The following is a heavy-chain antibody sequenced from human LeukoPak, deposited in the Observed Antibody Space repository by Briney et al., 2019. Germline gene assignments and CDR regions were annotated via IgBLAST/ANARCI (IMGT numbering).Heavy chain of an antibody. J-gene: IGHJ4*02. Sequence: SETLSLTCAVYGGPFRGFFWSWIRQPPGKGLEWIGSIYYSGSTYYNPSLKSRVTISVDTSKNQFSLKLSSVTAADTAVYYCARDLFYWGQGTLVTVSS. CDR3: ARDLFY. V-gene: IGHV4-34*01. CDR1: GGPFRGFF. D-gene: IGHD2-21*01. CDR2: IYYSGST.